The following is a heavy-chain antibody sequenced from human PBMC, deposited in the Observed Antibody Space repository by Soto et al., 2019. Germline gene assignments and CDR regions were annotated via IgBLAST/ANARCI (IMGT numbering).Heavy chain of an antibody. CDR2: IYYSGST. V-gene: IGHV4-31*03. CDR3: ARAVYDSAEYSPLSWDFDL. CDR1: GDSITSGGHY. J-gene: IGHJ2*01. Sequence: QLQESGPGLVKPSQTLSLTCTVSGDSITSGGHYWTWIRHHPGKGLEWIGYIYYSGSTYYNPSLKSRVTISLDTSKNQFSLNLSSVTAADTAVYYCARAVYDSAEYSPLSWDFDLWGRGTLVTVSS. D-gene: IGHD3-22*01.